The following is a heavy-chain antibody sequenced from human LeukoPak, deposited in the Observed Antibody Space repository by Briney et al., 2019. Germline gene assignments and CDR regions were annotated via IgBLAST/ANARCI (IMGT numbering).Heavy chain of an antibody. J-gene: IGHJ5*02. CDR2: IIPIFGTA. CDR3: ARDLPPAAARWFDP. Sequence: GASVKVSCKASGGTFSSYAISWVRQAPGQGLEWMGGIIPIFGTANYAQKFQGRVTITADESTSTAYMELSSLRSEDTAVYYCARDLPPAAARWFDPRGQGTLVTVSS. D-gene: IGHD6-13*01. CDR1: GGTFSSYA. V-gene: IGHV1-69*01.